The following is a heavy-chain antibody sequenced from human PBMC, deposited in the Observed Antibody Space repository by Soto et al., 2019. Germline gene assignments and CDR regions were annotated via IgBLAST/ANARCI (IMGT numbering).Heavy chain of an antibody. D-gene: IGHD6-19*01. CDR3: AHSVVAGLGYYFDY. CDR2: IYWDDDK. CDR1: RFTLSSTRVA. V-gene: IGHV2-5*02. Sequence: QITLKESGPTLVKPTQTLTMTCTFSRFTLSSTRVAVGWIRQPPGEALEWLALIYWDDDKRYSPFLKSRLTITKDTSKNQVVLTMTNMDPVDTATYYCAHSVVAGLGYYFDYWGQGTLVTVSS. J-gene: IGHJ4*02.